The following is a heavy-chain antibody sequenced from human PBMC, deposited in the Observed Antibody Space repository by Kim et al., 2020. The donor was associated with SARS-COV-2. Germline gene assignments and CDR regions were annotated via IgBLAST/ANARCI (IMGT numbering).Heavy chain of an antibody. CDR3: ARDPEYCSGGSCYPYYYYGMDV. D-gene: IGHD2-15*01. CDR1: GFTFSSYS. Sequence: GGSLRLSCAASGFTFSSYSMNWVRQAPGKGLEWVSSISSSSSYIYYADSVKGRFTISRDNAKNSLYLQMNSLRAEDTAVYYCARDPEYCSGGSCYPYYYYGMDVWGQGTTVTVSS. J-gene: IGHJ6*02. V-gene: IGHV3-21*01. CDR2: ISSSSSYI.